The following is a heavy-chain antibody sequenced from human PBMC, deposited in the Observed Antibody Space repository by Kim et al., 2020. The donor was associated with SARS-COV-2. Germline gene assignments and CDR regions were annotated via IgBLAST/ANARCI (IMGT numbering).Heavy chain of an antibody. Sequence: GGSLRLSCAASGFTFSTFAMSWVRQAPGKGLEWVSVISADGNARLYADSVKGQFTISRDDSKNTLYLQMGSLRAEDTAIYYCAKLPGPWLIHGPHYF. CDR3: AKLPGPWLIHGPHYF. CDR2: ISADGNAR. D-gene: IGHD3-16*01. J-gene: IGHJ4*01. CDR1: GFTFSTFA. V-gene: IGHV3-23*01.